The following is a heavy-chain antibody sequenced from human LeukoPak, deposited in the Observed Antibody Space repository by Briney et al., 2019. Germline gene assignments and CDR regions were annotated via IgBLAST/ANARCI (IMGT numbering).Heavy chain of an antibody. CDR1: GFNFDNAW. Sequence: GGSLRLSCATSGFNFDNAWMNWVRQAPGKGLEWVGRIRSNSDGGAIDYAAPVKGRFALSRDDSKNTLYLQMNSLQTEDTAMYYCATDFYDSTWGQGTLVTASS. CDR2: IRSNSDGGAI. V-gene: IGHV3-15*07. CDR3: ATDFYDST. J-gene: IGHJ5*02. D-gene: IGHD2/OR15-2a*01.